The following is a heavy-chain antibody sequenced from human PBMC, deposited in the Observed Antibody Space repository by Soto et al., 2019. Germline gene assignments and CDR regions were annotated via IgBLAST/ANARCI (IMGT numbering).Heavy chain of an antibody. CDR2: INHRGST. J-gene: IGHJ4*02. CDR1: GGSFSGYY. Sequence: QVQLQQWGAGLLKPSQTLSLTCAVNGGSFSGYYWTWIRQPPGKGLEWIGEINHRGSTNYNPSLKSRVTISVDTSRSQFSLRLSSVTAADTAVYYCARGGGSSGYYYDYWGQGTLVTVSS. D-gene: IGHD3-22*01. V-gene: IGHV4-34*01. CDR3: ARGGGSSGYYYDY.